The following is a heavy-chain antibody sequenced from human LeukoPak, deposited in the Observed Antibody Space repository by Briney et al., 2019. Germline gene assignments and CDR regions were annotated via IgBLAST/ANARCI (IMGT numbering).Heavy chain of an antibody. CDR1: GVSISTYY. J-gene: IGHJ3*02. V-gene: IGHV4-4*07. CDR2: IYTSGTT. CDR3: ARDRDGYSSDWYSRPDAGAFDI. Sequence: SETLSLTCAVSGVSISTYYWSWIRQPAGQGLEWMGRIYTSGTTNYKPSPKRRVSMSVDTSKKQLSLKLSSVTAADTAVYYCARDRDGYSSDWYSRPDAGAFDIWGQGTMVTVSS. D-gene: IGHD6-19*01.